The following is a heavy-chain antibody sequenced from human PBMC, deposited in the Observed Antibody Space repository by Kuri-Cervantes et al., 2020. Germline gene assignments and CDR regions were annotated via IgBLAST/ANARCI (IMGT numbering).Heavy chain of an antibody. Sequence: LRLCCAVSGYSISSGYYWGWIRQPPGKGLEWIGSIYHSGSTYYNPSLKSRVTISVDTSKNQFSLKLSSVTAADTAVYYCARHRTTVVTQFDYWGQGTLVTVSS. J-gene: IGHJ4*02. CDR2: IYHSGST. CDR1: GYSISSGYY. CDR3: ARHRTTVVTQFDY. V-gene: IGHV4-38-2*01. D-gene: IGHD4-23*01.